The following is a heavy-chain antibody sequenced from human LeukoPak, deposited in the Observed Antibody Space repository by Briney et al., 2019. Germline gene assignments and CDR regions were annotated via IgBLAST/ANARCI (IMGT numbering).Heavy chain of an antibody. V-gene: IGHV4-38-2*01. J-gene: IGHJ4*02. CDR1: GYSISSGYY. Sequence: SETLSLTCAVSGYSISSGYYWGWIRQPPGKGLEWIGSIYHSGSTYYNPSLKSRVTISVDTSKNQFSLKLSSVTAADTAVYYCARRGGYSYGDYFDYWGQGTLVTVSS. CDR2: IYHSGST. D-gene: IGHD5-18*01. CDR3: ARRGGYSYGDYFDY.